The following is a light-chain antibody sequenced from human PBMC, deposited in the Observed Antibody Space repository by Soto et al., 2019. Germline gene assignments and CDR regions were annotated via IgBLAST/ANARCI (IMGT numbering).Light chain of an antibody. V-gene: IGKV1-39*01. J-gene: IGKJ1*01. Sequence: DIHMTQSPSSLSASVGDRVTITCRASQSVSTYLNWFQQKPGKAPNLLIYAASSLQSGVPTRFSGSGSGTDFTLTITSLQPEDFATYYCQQSYNTPRTFCQGTKVEMK. CDR3: QQSYNTPRT. CDR2: AAS. CDR1: QSVSTY.